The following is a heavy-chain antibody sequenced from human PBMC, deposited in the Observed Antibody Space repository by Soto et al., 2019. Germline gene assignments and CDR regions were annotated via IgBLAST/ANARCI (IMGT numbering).Heavy chain of an antibody. CDR1: GGSISSGGYY. Sequence: SETLSLTCTVSGGSISSGGYYWSWIRQHPGKGLEWIGYIYYSGNTYYNPSLKSRVTISVDTSKNQFSLKLTSVTAEDTAVYYCARDYLVIPHRVIDYWGQGTLVTVSS. D-gene: IGHD2-15*01. CDR2: IYYSGNT. V-gene: IGHV4-31*03. CDR3: ARDYLVIPHRVIDY. J-gene: IGHJ4*02.